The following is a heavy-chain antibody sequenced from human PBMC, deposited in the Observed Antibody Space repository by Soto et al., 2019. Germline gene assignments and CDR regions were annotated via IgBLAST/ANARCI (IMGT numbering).Heavy chain of an antibody. V-gene: IGHV1-46*01. D-gene: IGHD2-21*02. CDR3: ARDGGDGGNPKRNYYGMDV. CDR2: INPSGGST. Sequence: QVQLVQSGAEVKKPGASVKVSCKASGYTFTSYYMHWVRQAPGQGLEWMGIINPSGGSTSYAQKFQGRVTMTRDTSTSTVYMELSSLRSEDTAVYYCARDGGDGGNPKRNYYGMDVWGQGTTVTVSS. J-gene: IGHJ6*02. CDR1: GYTFTSYY.